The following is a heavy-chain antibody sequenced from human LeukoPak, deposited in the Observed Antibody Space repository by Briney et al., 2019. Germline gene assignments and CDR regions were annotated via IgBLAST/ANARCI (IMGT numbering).Heavy chain of an antibody. CDR2: ISYDGSNK. Sequence: PGGSLRLSCAASGFTFSSYGMHWVRQAPGKGLEWVAVISYDGSNKYYADSVKGRFTISRDNSKNTLYLQMNSLRGDDTAVYYCAREKSWSRDYWGQGTLVTVSS. V-gene: IGHV3-30*03. J-gene: IGHJ4*02. CDR3: AREKSWSRDY. D-gene: IGHD2-8*01. CDR1: GFTFSSYG.